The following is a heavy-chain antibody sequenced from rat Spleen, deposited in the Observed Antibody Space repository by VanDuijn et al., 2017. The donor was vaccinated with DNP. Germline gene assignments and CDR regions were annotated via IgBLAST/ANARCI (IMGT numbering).Heavy chain of an antibody. CDR3: VRGDWAH. CDR1: GFSLTDYS. D-gene: IGHD4-6*01. CDR2: MWSGGST. Sequence: EVQLKESGPGLVQPSQTLSLTCTVSGFSLTDYSVHWVRQPPGKGLEWMGVMWSGGSTAYNLALKSRLSINRDTSKSQVFLKMNSLQTEDMATYYCVRGDWAHWGQGVMVTVSS. V-gene: IGHV2S63*01. J-gene: IGHJ2*01.